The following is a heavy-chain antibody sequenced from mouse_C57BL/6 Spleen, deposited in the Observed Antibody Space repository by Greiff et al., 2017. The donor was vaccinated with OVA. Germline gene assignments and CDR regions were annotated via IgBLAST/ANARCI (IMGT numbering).Heavy chain of an antibody. J-gene: IGHJ4*01. CDR1: GYTFTSYW. V-gene: IGHV1-55*01. CDR3: ARGGYYGTYAMDY. CDR2: IYPGSGST. D-gene: IGHD1-1*01. Sequence: QVQLQQPGAELVKPGASVKMSCKASGYTFTSYWITWVKQRPGQGLEWIGDIYPGSGSTNYNEKFKSKATLTVDTSSSTAYMQLSSLTSEDSAVYYCARGGYYGTYAMDYWGQGTSVTVSA.